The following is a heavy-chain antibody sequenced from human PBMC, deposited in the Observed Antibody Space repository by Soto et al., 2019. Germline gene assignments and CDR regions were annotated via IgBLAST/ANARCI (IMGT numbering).Heavy chain of an antibody. J-gene: IGHJ6*03. D-gene: IGHD6-6*01. V-gene: IGHV1-46*03. CDR1: GYTFTSYY. Sequence: QVQLVQSGAEVKKPGASVKVSCKASGYTFTSYYMHWVRQAPGQGLEWMGIINPSGGSTSYAQKYQRRVTMTRDTSTSTVYMELSSLRTEDTAVYYCAREMGDSSSPEIYYYYYMDVWGKGTTVTVSS. CDR2: INPSGGST. CDR3: AREMGDSSSPEIYYYYYMDV.